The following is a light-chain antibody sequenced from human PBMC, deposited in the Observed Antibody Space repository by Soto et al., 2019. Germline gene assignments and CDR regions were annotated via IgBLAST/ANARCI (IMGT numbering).Light chain of an antibody. CDR3: QQYNNWPYT. Sequence: IVMTQSPATLSVSPGERAILSCRASQSVTSSLAWYQQKPGQAPRLLIYDESTRATGIPARFSGSGSGAGTVFTLTISSLQSEDFAVYYCQQYNNWPYTFGQGTKLEIK. J-gene: IGKJ2*01. CDR1: QSVTSS. CDR2: DES. V-gene: IGKV3-15*01.